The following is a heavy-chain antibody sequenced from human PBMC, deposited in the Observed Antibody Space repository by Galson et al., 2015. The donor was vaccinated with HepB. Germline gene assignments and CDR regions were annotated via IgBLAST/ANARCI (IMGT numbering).Heavy chain of an antibody. CDR3: AREAVVVVAGFDP. Sequence: SLRLSCAASGFTFSSYWMSWVRQAPGKGLEWVANIQQDGSKKYYVDSVKGRFTISRDNAKNSLYLQMNSLRAEDTAVYYCAREAVVVVAGFDPWGQGTLVTVSS. V-gene: IGHV3-7*01. CDR1: GFTFSSYW. D-gene: IGHD2-15*01. CDR2: IQQDGSKK. J-gene: IGHJ5*02.